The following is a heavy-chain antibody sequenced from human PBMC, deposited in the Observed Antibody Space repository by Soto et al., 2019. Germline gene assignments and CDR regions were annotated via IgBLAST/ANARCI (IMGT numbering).Heavy chain of an antibody. V-gene: IGHV1-46*03. Sequence: GASVKVSCKASGYTFTSYYMHWVRQAPGQGLEWMGIINPSGGSTSYAQKFQGRVTMTRDTSTSTVYMELSSLRSEDTAVYYCARTHYDFWSGYLSNYYYMDVWGKGTTVTVSS. CDR1: GYTFTSYY. J-gene: IGHJ6*03. CDR2: INPSGGST. CDR3: ARTHYDFWSGYLSNYYYMDV. D-gene: IGHD3-3*01.